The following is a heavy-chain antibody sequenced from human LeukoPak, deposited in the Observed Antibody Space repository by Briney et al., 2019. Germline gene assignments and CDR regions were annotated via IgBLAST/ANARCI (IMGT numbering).Heavy chain of an antibody. V-gene: IGHV4-34*01. CDR3: ARGRSSSWLFDY. CDR2: INHSGST. CDR1: GGSFSGYY. Sequence: SETLSLTCAVYGGSFSGYYWSWIRQPPGKGLEWIGEINHSGSTNYNPSLKSRVTISVDTSKNQFSLKLSSVTAADTAVYYCARGRSSSWLFDYWGQGTLVTVSS. J-gene: IGHJ4*02. D-gene: IGHD6-13*01.